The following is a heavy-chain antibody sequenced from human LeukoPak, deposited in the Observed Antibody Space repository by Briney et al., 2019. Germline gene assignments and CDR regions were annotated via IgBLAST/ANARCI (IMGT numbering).Heavy chain of an antibody. V-gene: IGHV4-4*07. CDR3: ARANYPYCSSTSCYLDI. Sequence: SETLSLTRTVSGGSISSYYWSWIRQPAGKGLEWIGRIYTSGSTNYNPSLKSRVTMSVDTSKNKFSLKLRSVTAADTAVYYCARANYPYCSSTSCYLDIWGQGTMVTVSS. D-gene: IGHD2-2*01. CDR1: GGSISSYY. CDR2: IYTSGST. J-gene: IGHJ3*02.